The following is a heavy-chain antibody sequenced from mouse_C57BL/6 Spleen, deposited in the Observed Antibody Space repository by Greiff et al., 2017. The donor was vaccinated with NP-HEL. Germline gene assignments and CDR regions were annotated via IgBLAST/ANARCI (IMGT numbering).Heavy chain of an antibody. V-gene: IGHV5-16*01. CDR1: GFTFSDYY. CDR3: ARLGMGYAMDY. Sequence: EVQRVESEGGLVQPGSSMKLSCTASGFTFSDYYMAWVRQVPEKGLEWVANINYDGSSTYYLDSLKSRFIISRDNAKNILYLQMSSLKSEDTATYYCARLGMGYAMDYWGQGTSVTVSS. D-gene: IGHD4-1*01. J-gene: IGHJ4*01. CDR2: INYDGSST.